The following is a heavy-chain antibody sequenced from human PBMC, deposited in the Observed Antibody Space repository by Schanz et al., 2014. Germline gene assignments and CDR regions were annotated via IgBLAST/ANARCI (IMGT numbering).Heavy chain of an antibody. CDR1: GLTVGDAW. Sequence: EVRLVESGGGLVKPGGSLRLSCAVSGLTVGDAWMSWVRQAPGKGLEWVANIKQDESERSYVDSVKGRFTISRDNAKNSLYLQMNSLRAEDTAVYYCARSGVDVWGQGTTVTVSS. CDR3: ARSGVDV. J-gene: IGHJ6*02. CDR2: IKQDESER. D-gene: IGHD3-10*01. V-gene: IGHV3-7*01.